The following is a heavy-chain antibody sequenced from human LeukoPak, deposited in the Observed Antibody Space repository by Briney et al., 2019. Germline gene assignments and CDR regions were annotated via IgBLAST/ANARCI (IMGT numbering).Heavy chain of an antibody. D-gene: IGHD3-3*01. CDR2: INPNNGGT. V-gene: IGHV1-2*02. J-gene: IGHJ6*03. Sequence: SVKVSCKASGYTFTGYYMHWVRQVPGQGLEWMGWINPNNGGTNYAQKFQGRVTMTRDTSISTAYMELSRLRSDDTAVYYCARVLESDFWSGYFGSSYYYYMDVWGKGTTVTVSS. CDR1: GYTFTGYY. CDR3: ARVLESDFWSGYFGSSYYYYMDV.